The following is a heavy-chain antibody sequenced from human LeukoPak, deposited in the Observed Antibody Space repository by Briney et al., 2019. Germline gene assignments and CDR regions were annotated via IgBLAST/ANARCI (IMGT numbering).Heavy chain of an antibody. V-gene: IGHV7-4-1*02. CDR1: GYTFTSYA. CDR3: ARVVLRGLRLGERTFDY. CDR2: INTNTGNP. Sequence: ASVKVSCKASGYTFTSYAMNWVRQAPGQGLEWMGWINTNTGNPTYAQGFTGRFVFSLDTSVSTAYLQISSLKAEDTAVYYCARVVLRGLRLGERTFDYWGQGTLVTVSS. J-gene: IGHJ4*02. D-gene: IGHD3-16*01.